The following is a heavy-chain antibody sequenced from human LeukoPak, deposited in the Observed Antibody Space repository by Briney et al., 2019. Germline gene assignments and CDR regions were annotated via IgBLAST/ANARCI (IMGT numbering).Heavy chain of an antibody. CDR3: ATRTPVIYFDVFDI. CDR1: GGTFSSYA. CDR2: IIPIFGTA. V-gene: IGHV1-69*01. D-gene: IGHD3-16*02. Sequence: GSLVKVSCKASGGTFSSYAISWVRQAPGQGLEWMGGIIPIFGTANYAQKFQGRVTITADESTSTAYMELSSLRSEDTAVYYCATRTPVIYFDVFDIWGQGTLVTVSS. J-gene: IGHJ3*02.